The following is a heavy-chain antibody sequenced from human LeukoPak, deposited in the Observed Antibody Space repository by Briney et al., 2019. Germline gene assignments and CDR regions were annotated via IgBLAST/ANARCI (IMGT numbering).Heavy chain of an antibody. Sequence: SETLSLTCAVYGGSFSGYYWSWIRQPPGKGLEWIGYIYYSGSTNYNPSLKSRVTISVDTSKNQFSLKLSSMTAADTAVYYCARLSSSSYGYWGQGTLVTVSS. D-gene: IGHD6-6*01. J-gene: IGHJ4*02. V-gene: IGHV4-59*08. CDR3: ARLSSSSYGY. CDR2: IYYSGST. CDR1: GGSFSGYY.